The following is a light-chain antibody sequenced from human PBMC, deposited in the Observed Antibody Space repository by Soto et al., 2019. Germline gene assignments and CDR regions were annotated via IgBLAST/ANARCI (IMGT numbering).Light chain of an antibody. Sequence: QSVLTQPPSVSGAPGQRVTISCTGSSSNIGAGYDVHWYQQLPGTAPKLLIYGNSNRPSGVPDRFSGSKSGTSASLAITGLQAEDEADYYCQSYDSSLSGSVFGGGTKVIVL. J-gene: IGLJ3*02. CDR2: GNS. CDR1: SSNIGAGYD. V-gene: IGLV1-40*01. CDR3: QSYDSSLSGSV.